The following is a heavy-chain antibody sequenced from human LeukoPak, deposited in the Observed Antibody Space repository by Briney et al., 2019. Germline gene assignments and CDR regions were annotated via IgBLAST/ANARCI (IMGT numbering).Heavy chain of an antibody. CDR3: ARSARSSSWDNWFDP. J-gene: IGHJ5*02. CDR1: GGTFSSYA. Sequence: ASVKVSCKASGGTFSSYAISWVRQAPGQGLEWMGGIIPIFGTANYAQKFQGRVTITMDESTSTAYMELSSLRSEDTAVYYCARSARSSSWDNWFDPWGQGTLVTVSS. D-gene: IGHD6-13*01. V-gene: IGHV1-69*05. CDR2: IIPIFGTA.